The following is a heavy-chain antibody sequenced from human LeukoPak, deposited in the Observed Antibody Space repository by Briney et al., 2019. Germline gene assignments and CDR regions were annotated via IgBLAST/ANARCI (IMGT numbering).Heavy chain of an antibody. CDR1: GFTFSNYE. CDR2: ISSTASTI. Sequence: GGSLRLSCAASGFTFSNYEMNWVRQAPGKGLEWISYISSTASTIYYADSVKGRFTISRDNAKNSLYLHMHSLRAEDTAVYYCARETGCGDFDNWGQGTMVTVSS. J-gene: IGHJ4*02. D-gene: IGHD3-10*01. V-gene: IGHV3-48*03. CDR3: ARETGCGDFDN.